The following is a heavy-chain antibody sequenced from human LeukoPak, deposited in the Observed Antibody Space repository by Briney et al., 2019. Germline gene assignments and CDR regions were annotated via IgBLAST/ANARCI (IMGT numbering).Heavy chain of an antibody. CDR1: GGSISSSSYY. V-gene: IGHV4-39*06. D-gene: IGHD3-10*01. Sequence: SETLSLTCTVSGGSISSSSYYWGWIRQPPGKGLGGMGGIYYSGSTYYNPSLKSRVTISVDTSKNQFPLKLSSVTAADTAVYYCARDRRTMVRGSYGMDVWGQGTTVTVSS. CDR2: IYYSGST. J-gene: IGHJ6*02. CDR3: ARDRRTMVRGSYGMDV.